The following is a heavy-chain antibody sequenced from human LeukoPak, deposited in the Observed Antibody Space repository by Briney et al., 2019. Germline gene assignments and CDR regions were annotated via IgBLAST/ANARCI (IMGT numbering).Heavy chain of an antibody. V-gene: IGHV1-69*13. CDR1: GGTFSSYA. CDR2: IIPSFGTA. CDR3: RTNLGDYYYHYGMVV. Sequence: SVKVSCKASGGTFSSYAISWVRQAPGQGLEWMSGIIPSFGTAYYAQKLQGRVTITADESTSTAYMELSSLRSEDTAVYYCRTNLGDYYYHYGMVVWGQGTTVIVPS. D-gene: IGHD1-14*01. J-gene: IGHJ6*02.